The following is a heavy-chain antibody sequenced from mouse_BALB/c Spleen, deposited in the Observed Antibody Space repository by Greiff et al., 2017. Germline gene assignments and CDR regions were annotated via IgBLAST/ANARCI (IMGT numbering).Heavy chain of an antibody. J-gene: IGHJ3*01. Sequence: DVKLVESGGGLVQPGGSRKLSCAASGFTFSSFGMHWVRQAPEKGLEWVAYISSGSSTIYYADTVKGRFTISRDNPKNTLFLQMTSLRSEDTAMYYCARYGNRGFAYWGQGTLVTVSA. CDR1: GFTFSSFG. D-gene: IGHD2-1*01. V-gene: IGHV5-17*02. CDR2: ISSGSSTI. CDR3: ARYGNRGFAY.